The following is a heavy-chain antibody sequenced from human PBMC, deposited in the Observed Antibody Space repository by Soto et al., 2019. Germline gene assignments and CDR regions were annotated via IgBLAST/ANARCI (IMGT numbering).Heavy chain of an antibody. J-gene: IGHJ4*02. CDR2: IYYSGST. D-gene: IGHD1-7*01. CDR1: GGSISSYY. Sequence: SETLSLTCPVSGGSISSYYWSWIRQPPGKGLEWIGYIYYSGSTNYNPSLKSRVTISVDTSKNQFSLKLSSVTAADTAVYYCASAKLELDFDYWGQGTLVTVSS. CDR3: ASAKLELDFDY. V-gene: IGHV4-59*01.